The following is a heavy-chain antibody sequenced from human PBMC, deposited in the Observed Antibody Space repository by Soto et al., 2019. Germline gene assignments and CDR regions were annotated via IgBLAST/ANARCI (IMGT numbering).Heavy chain of an antibody. J-gene: IGHJ5*02. Sequence: QVQLVQSGAEVKKPGASVKVSCKASGYTFTSYGISWVRQAPGQGLEWMGWISAYNGNTNYAQKLQGRVTMTTDTSTSRAYMELRSVRSDDTAVYYWARGGSIAAAGGEYNGFDPWGQGTLVTVSS. CDR3: ARGGSIAAAGGEYNGFDP. CDR1: GYTFTSYG. CDR2: ISAYNGNT. D-gene: IGHD6-13*01. V-gene: IGHV1-18*01.